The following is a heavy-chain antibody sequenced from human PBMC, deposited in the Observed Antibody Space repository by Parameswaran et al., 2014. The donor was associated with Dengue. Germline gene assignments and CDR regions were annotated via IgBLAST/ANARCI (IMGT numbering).Heavy chain of an antibody. V-gene: IGHV3-15*01. CDR2: IKSKTDGGTT. Sequence: VRQAPGKGLEWVGRIKSKTDGGTTDYAAPVKGRFTISRDDSKNTLYLQMNSLKTEDTAVYYCSSNGPFGASKLEYSSGYYGWGQGTLVTVSS. J-gene: IGHJ4*02. D-gene: IGHD3-22*01. CDR3: SSNGPFGASKLEYSSGYYG.